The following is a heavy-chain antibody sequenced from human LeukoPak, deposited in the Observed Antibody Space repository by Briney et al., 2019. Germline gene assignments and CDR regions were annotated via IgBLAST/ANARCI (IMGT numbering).Heavy chain of an antibody. CDR3: ARGNFYSGSGSSPLDY. D-gene: IGHD3-10*01. J-gene: IGHJ4*02. CDR2: INWNGGST. Sequence: GGSLRLSCGASGFTFDDYGMSWVRQAPGKGPEWVSGINWNGGSTDYADSVKGRFTISRDNAENSLYLQMNSLRGEDTAVYYCARGNFYSGSGSSPLDYWGQGILVTVSS. V-gene: IGHV3-20*04. CDR1: GFTFDDYG.